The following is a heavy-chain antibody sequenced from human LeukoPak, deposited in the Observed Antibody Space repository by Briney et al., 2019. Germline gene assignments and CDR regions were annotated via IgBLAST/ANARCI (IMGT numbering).Heavy chain of an antibody. V-gene: IGHV3-53*01. CDR1: GFTVSSNY. CDR2: IYSGGST. Sequence: PGGSLRLSCAASGFTVSSNYISWVRQAPGKGLEWVSVIYSGGSTYYADSVKGRFTISRDNSKNTLYLQMNSLRAEDTAVYYCAGGDYDFWSGYYTVGYFDYWGQGALVTVSS. D-gene: IGHD3-3*01. J-gene: IGHJ4*02. CDR3: AGGDYDFWSGYYTVGYFDY.